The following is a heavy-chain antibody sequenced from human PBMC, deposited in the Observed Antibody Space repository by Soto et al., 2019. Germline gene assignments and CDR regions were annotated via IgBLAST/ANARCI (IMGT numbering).Heavy chain of an antibody. CDR3: ATDLAYDYGPVN. D-gene: IGHD4-17*01. CDR1: GYTLTELS. Sequence: QVQLVQSGAEVKKPGASVKVSCKVSGYTLTELSMHWVRQAPGKGLEWMGGFDPEDGETIYAQKFQGRVTMTKDTSTDTDYMELSSLRSADTAVYYCATDLAYDYGPVNWGQGTLVTVSS. V-gene: IGHV1-24*01. CDR2: FDPEDGET. J-gene: IGHJ4*02.